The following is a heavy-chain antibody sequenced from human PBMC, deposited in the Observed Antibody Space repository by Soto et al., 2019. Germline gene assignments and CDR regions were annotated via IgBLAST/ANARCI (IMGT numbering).Heavy chain of an antibody. J-gene: IGHJ4*02. CDR2: IYYSGST. V-gene: IGHV4-39*01. D-gene: IGHD6-13*01. CDR1: GGSISSSSYY. CDR3: ARVGKTRPGYSSRDFDY. Sequence: QLQLQESGPGLVKPSDTLSLTCTVSGGSISSSSYYWGWIRQPPGKGLEWIGSIYYSGSTYYNPSLKSRVTISVDTSKNQFSLKLSSVTAADTAVYYCARVGKTRPGYSSRDFDYWGQGTLVTVSS.